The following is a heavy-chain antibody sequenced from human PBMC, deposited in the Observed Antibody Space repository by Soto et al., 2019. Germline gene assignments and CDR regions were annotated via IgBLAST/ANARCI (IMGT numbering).Heavy chain of an antibody. D-gene: IGHD3-22*01. V-gene: IGHV1-3*01. CDR3: ARSIVVVTSFDY. J-gene: IGHJ4*02. Sequence: QVQLVQSGAEVKKPGASVKVSCKASGYTFTSYAMHWVRQAPGQRLEWMGWINAGNGNTKYSQKFQGRVTITRDTSASTAYMELSSLRSVDTAVYYCARSIVVVTSFDYWGQGTLVTVSS. CDR2: INAGNGNT. CDR1: GYTFTSYA.